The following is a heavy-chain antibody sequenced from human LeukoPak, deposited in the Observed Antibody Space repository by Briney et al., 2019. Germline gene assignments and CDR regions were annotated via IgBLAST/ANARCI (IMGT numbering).Heavy chain of an antibody. V-gene: IGHV1-2*06. Sequence: ASVKVSCKASGYTFSTYYLHWVRQAPGQGLEWLGRLNPDNGDTNYAQKFQGRVTMTRDTSISTAYMEVSSLRSDDTAVYYCASFNYWGQGTLVTVSS. J-gene: IGHJ4*02. CDR3: ASFNY. CDR1: GYTFSTYY. CDR2: LNPDNGDT.